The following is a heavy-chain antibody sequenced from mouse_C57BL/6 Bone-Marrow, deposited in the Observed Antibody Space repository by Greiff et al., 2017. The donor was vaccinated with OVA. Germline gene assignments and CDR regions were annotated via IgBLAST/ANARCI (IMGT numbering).Heavy chain of an antibody. D-gene: IGHD2-2*01. Sequence: EVQRVESGGGLVKPGGSLKLSCAASGFTFSDYGMHWVRQAPEKGLEWVAYISSGSSTIYYADTVKGRFTISRDNAKNTLFLQMTSLRSEDTAMYYCARRGGLPYYYAMDYWGQGTSVTVSS. CDR1: GFTFSDYG. J-gene: IGHJ4*01. V-gene: IGHV5-17*01. CDR3: ARRGGLPYYYAMDY. CDR2: ISSGSSTI.